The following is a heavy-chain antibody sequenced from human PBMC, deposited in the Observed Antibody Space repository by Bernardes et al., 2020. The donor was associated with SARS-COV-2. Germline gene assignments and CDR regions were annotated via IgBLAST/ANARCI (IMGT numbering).Heavy chain of an antibody. Sequence: SETLSLTCSVSGGSIRSYYWSWIRQPPGKGLVWIGYIYYSGSTSSNPSLKSRVTISVDTSENRFSLRLSSVTAADTAVYYCARSGSGWPLDYWGQGTLVTVSS. J-gene: IGHJ4*02. CDR2: IYYSGST. CDR1: GGSIRSYY. V-gene: IGHV4-59*01. CDR3: ARSGSGWPLDY. D-gene: IGHD6-19*01.